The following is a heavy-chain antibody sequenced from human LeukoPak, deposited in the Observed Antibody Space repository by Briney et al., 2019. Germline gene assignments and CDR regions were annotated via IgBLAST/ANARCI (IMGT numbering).Heavy chain of an antibody. Sequence: PGGSLRLSCAASEFTFSSYWMHWVRQAPGKGLVWVSRINSDGSSTNYADSVKGRFTISRDNAKNTLYLQMNSLRAEDTAVFYCAREAYYGSGTQTDAFDMWGQGTMVAVS. CDR2: INSDGSST. V-gene: IGHV3-74*01. D-gene: IGHD3-10*01. J-gene: IGHJ3*02. CDR3: AREAYYGSGTQTDAFDM. CDR1: EFTFSSYW.